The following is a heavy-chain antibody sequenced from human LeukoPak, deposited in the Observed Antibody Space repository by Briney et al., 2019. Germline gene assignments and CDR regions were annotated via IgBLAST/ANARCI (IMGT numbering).Heavy chain of an antibody. CDR2: IYYSGST. CDR1: GGSISSSSYY. J-gene: IGHJ4*02. V-gene: IGHV4-39*07. D-gene: IGHD2-15*01. CDR3: ARAGEYCSGGSCYWHDY. Sequence: PSETLSLTCTVSGGSISSSSYYWGWIRQPPGKGLEWIGSIYYSGSTYYNPSLKSRVTISVDTSKNQFSLKLSSVTAADTAVYYCARAGEYCSGGSCYWHDYWGQGTLVTVSS.